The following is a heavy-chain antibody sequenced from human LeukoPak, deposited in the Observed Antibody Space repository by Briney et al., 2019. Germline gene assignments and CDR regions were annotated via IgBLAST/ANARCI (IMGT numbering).Heavy chain of an antibody. Sequence: SETLSLTCTVSGGSMSPYHWGWIRQPAGKGLEWTGYIYYSGSTNYNPSLNSRVTISVDTSKNQFSLRLSSVTAADTAIYYCARAVSGRFDYWGQGTLVTVSS. CDR1: GGSMSPYH. J-gene: IGHJ4*02. V-gene: IGHV4-59*08. D-gene: IGHD6-19*01. CDR3: ARAVSGRFDY. CDR2: IYYSGST.